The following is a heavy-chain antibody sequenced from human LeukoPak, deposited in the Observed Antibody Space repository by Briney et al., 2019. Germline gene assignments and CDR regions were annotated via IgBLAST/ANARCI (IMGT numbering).Heavy chain of an antibody. CDR3: ARFHYGDYAIDAFDI. D-gene: IGHD4-17*01. J-gene: IGHJ3*02. CDR2: IYYSGST. V-gene: IGHV4-59*08. CDR1: GASMSSYY. Sequence: PSDTLSLTCTVSGASMSSYYWSWIRQPPGKGLEWIGYIYYSGSTNYNPSLKSRVTTSVDTSKNQFSLKLSSVTAADTAVYYCARFHYGDYAIDAFDIWGQGTMVTVSP.